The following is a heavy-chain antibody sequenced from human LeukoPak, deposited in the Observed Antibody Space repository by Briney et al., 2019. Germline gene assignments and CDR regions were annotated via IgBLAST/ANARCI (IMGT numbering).Heavy chain of an antibody. CDR3: ASGADDYGDYGYAYYFDY. CDR2: INSDGSST. V-gene: IGHV3-74*01. J-gene: IGHJ4*02. D-gene: IGHD4-17*01. CDR1: GFTFSTYW. Sequence: GGSLRLSCAASGFTFSTYWMHWVRQAQGKGLVWVSRINSDGSSTSYADSVKGRFTISRDNAKNTLYLQMNSLRAEDTAVYYCASGADDYGDYGYAYYFDYWGQGTLVTVSS.